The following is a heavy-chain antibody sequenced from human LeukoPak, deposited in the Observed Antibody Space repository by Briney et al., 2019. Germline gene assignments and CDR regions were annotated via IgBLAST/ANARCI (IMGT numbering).Heavy chain of an antibody. V-gene: IGHV3-23*01. CDR3: AKHYGSYYYGMDV. CDR1: GFTFTSYA. Sequence: GGSLRLSCAASGFTFTSYAMNWVRQAPGKGLEWVSSISGSGGSTYYADSVKGRFTISRDNSKNTLFLQMNSLRVEDTAVYHCAKHYGSYYYGMDVWGQGTTVTVSS. J-gene: IGHJ6*02. CDR2: ISGSGGST. D-gene: IGHD4-17*01.